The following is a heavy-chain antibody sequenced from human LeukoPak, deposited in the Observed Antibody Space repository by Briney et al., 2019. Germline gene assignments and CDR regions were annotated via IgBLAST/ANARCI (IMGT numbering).Heavy chain of an antibody. Sequence: SGTLSLTCAVSGGSISSGGYSWSWIRQPPGKGLEWIGYIYHSGSTYYDPSLKSRVTISVDRSKNQFSLKLSSVTAADTAVYYCARAGYRNDFWSGYYPPNYYYGMDVWGQGTTVTVSS. CDR1: GGSISSGGYS. V-gene: IGHV4-30-2*01. D-gene: IGHD3-3*01. CDR3: ARAGYRNDFWSGYYPPNYYYGMDV. CDR2: IYHSGST. J-gene: IGHJ6*02.